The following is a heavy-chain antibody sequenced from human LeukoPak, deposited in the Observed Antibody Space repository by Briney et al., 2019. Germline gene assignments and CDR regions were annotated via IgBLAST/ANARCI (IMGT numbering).Heavy chain of an antibody. Sequence: PSETLSLTCNVSGGSIRGYYWSWIRQPPGKGLEWIGYIYSSGSTNYNPSLKSRVTMSVDTSKNQFSLKVSSVTAADTAVYCCARVFDSGSQAYFYYMDVWGKGTTVTIFS. D-gene: IGHD3-10*01. CDR2: IYSSGST. CDR3: ARVFDSGSQAYFYYMDV. J-gene: IGHJ6*03. V-gene: IGHV4-59*01. CDR1: GGSIRGYY.